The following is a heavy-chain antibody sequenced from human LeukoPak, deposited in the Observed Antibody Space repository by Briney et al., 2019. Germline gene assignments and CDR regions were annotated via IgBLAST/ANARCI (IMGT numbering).Heavy chain of an antibody. Sequence: GGSLRLSCAASGFTVSSNYMSWVRQAPGKGLERVSVIYSGGSTYYADSVKGRFTISRDNSKNTLYLQMNSLRAEDTAVYYCARRAIEAAARRWFDPWGQGTLVTVSS. D-gene: IGHD6-6*01. CDR1: GFTVSSNY. CDR2: IYSGGST. J-gene: IGHJ5*02. CDR3: ARRAIEAAARRWFDP. V-gene: IGHV3-66*04.